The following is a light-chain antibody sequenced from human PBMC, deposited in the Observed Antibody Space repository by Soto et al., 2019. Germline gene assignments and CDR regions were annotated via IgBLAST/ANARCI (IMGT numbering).Light chain of an antibody. V-gene: IGKV1-39*01. CDR2: AAS. CDR3: QQSYSTPH. CDR1: QSISSY. J-gene: IGKJ5*01. Sequence: IPMTQSPSSLSASVGDRVTITCRASQSISSYLNWYQQKPGKAPKLLIYAASSLQSGVPSRFSGSGSGTDFTLTISSLQPEDFATYYCQQSYSTPHFGQGTRLEIK.